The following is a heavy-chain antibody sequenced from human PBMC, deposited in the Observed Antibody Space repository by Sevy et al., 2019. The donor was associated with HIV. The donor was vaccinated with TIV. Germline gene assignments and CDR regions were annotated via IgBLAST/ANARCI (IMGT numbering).Heavy chain of an antibody. Sequence: GGSLRLSCAASGFTFSNYNMNWVRQAPGKGLEWVSSISSSSRYIYYAHSMKGRFTISRDNAKNSLYLQMNSLRAEETAVYYCARVVAYCSGGSCFPGYYYGMDVWGQGTTVTVSS. CDR1: GFTFSNYN. CDR2: ISSSSRYI. D-gene: IGHD2-15*01. V-gene: IGHV3-21*01. J-gene: IGHJ6*02. CDR3: ARVVAYCSGGSCFPGYYYGMDV.